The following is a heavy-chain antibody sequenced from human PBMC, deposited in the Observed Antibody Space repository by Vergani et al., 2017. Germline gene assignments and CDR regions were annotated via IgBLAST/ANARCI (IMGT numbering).Heavy chain of an antibody. CDR2: IYYSGST. CDR1: GGSISSYY. Sequence: QVQLQESGPGLVKPSETLSLTCTVSGGSISSYYWSWIRQPPGKGLEWIGYIYYSGSTNYNPSLKSRVTISVYTSKNQFSLKLSYVTAADTAVYYCARHGYDILTGYYIFDYWGQGSLVTVSS. V-gene: IGHV4-59*08. D-gene: IGHD3-9*01. CDR3: ARHGYDILTGYYIFDY. J-gene: IGHJ4*02.